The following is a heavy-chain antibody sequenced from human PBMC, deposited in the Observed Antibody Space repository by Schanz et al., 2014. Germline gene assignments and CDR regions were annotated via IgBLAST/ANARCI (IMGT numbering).Heavy chain of an antibody. V-gene: IGHV1-18*01. Sequence: QVQLVQSGAEVKKPGASVKVSCKASGYTFTSYGISWVRQAPGQGLEWMGWISPYNGNTNYAQKLQGRVNMTADTSTSTAYMDLRRLRTYHPAVYYCARDQSPYTNSTDVRYFDYWGQGSLVTVSS. J-gene: IGHJ4*02. CDR3: ARDQSPYTNSTDVRYFDY. D-gene: IGHD6-6*01. CDR1: GYTFTSYG. CDR2: ISPYNGNT.